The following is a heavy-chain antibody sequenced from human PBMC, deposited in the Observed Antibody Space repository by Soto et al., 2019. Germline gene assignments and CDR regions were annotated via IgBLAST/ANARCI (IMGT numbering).Heavy chain of an antibody. Sequence: QVQLVQSGAEVKKPGSSVKVSCKASGGTFSSYAISWVRQAPGQGLEWMGGIIPIFGTANYAQKFQGRVTITADESTSTAYMELSSLRSEDTAVYYCARCLLYDYDSSGSTRHAFDIWGQGTMVTVSS. J-gene: IGHJ3*02. D-gene: IGHD3-22*01. CDR1: GGTFSSYA. CDR3: ARCLLYDYDSSGSTRHAFDI. V-gene: IGHV1-69*01. CDR2: IIPIFGTA.